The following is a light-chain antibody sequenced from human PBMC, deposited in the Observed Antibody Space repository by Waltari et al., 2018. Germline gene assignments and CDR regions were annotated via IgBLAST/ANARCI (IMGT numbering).Light chain of an antibody. Sequence: QSVLTQPPSASGTPGQRVTISCSGSSSNIGSNFVYWYQQLPGTAPKLLSYRNDQRRAGVPDRFSGSKSGNGASLAISGLRSEDEADYYWAAWDGSLTGPVFGGGTKLTVL. V-gene: IGLV1-47*01. J-gene: IGLJ3*02. CDR2: RND. CDR1: SSNIGSNF. CDR3: AAWDGSLTGPV.